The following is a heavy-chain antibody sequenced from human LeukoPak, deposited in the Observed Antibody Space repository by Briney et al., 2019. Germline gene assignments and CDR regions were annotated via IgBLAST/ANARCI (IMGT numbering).Heavy chain of an antibody. J-gene: IGHJ4*02. CDR1: GFTFNSYT. D-gene: IGHD3-3*01. Sequence: PGGSLRLSCAASGFTFNSYTMSWVRQAPGRGLEWVSCSSSTSSYKYYADSVKGRFTISRDNAKNSLYLQMNSLRAEDTAVYYCVRETTTTFGVVPFYFDYWGQGTLVTVSP. CDR2: SSSTSSYK. V-gene: IGHV3-21*01. CDR3: VRETTTTFGVVPFYFDY.